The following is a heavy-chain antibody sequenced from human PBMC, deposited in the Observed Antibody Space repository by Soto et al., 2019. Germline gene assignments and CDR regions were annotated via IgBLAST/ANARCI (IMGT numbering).Heavy chain of an antibody. Sequence: EGSLRLSCAASGFTFSNYALNWVLHAPGKGLEWVSGISGGGGGTHYTDSVKGRFTISRDNSKNTVFPQMNSLRAEDTAVYFCTKGSHYDILTAYHAFDFWGPGTLVTVS. D-gene: IGHD3-9*01. CDR1: GFTFSNYA. J-gene: IGHJ4*02. CDR2: ISGGGGGT. CDR3: TKGSHYDILTAYHAFDF. V-gene: IGHV3-23*01.